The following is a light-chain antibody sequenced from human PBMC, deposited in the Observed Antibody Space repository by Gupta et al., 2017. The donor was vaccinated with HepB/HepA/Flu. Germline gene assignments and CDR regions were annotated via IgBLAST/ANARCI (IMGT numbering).Light chain of an antibody. CDR1: QSIKNY. J-gene: IGKJ4*01. Sequence: IQITQARSSLSASVGDRVTVTFRASQSIKNYLAWYQQKPGKVPKLLIYGASSLQSGVPTRFSGSGSGTDFTLTISRLQLEDFATYYCHQSDSAPITFGGGTRVEIK. CDR2: GAS. V-gene: IGKV1-39*01. CDR3: HQSDSAPIT.